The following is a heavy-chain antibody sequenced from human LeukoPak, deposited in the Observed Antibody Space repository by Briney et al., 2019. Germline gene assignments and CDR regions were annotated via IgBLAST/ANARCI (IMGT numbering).Heavy chain of an antibody. CDR3: ATVVTATLYYYYGMDV. D-gene: IGHD2-21*02. J-gene: IGHJ6*02. V-gene: IGHV3-23*01. CDR2: ISGSGGST. Sequence: GGSLRLSCAASGFTFSSYATSWVRQAPGKGLEWVSAISGSGGSTYYADSVKGRFTISRDNSKNTLYLQMNSLRAEDTAVYYCATVVTATLYYYYGMDVWGQGTTVTVSS. CDR1: GFTFSSYA.